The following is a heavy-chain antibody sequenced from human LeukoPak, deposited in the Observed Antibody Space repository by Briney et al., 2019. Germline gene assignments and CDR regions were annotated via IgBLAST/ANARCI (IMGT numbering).Heavy chain of an antibody. Sequence: SETLSLTCTVSGGSISSYYWSWIRQPPGKGLEWIGSIYYSGSTYYNPSLKSRVTISVDTSKNQFSLKLSSVTAADTAVYYCASTRYSITYWGQGTLVTVSS. CDR3: ASTRYSITY. V-gene: IGHV4-59*05. CDR2: IYYSGST. CDR1: GGSISSYY. D-gene: IGHD1-26*01. J-gene: IGHJ4*02.